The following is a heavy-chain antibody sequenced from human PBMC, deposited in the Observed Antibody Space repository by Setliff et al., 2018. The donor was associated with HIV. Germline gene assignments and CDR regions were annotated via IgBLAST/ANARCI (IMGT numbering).Heavy chain of an antibody. Sequence: SETLSLTCAVFGGSFTDIGGSFTDYYWIWIRQPPGKGLEWIGEINHSGSTHYNPSLKSRFTISVDTSKNQISLKLSSVTAADTAVYYCASLDGSESPYIYYYYMDVWGKGTAVTVSS. V-gene: IGHV4-34*01. J-gene: IGHJ6*03. CDR3: ASLDGSESPYIYYYYMDV. CDR2: INHSGST. D-gene: IGHD3-10*01. CDR1: GGSFTDIGGSFTDYY.